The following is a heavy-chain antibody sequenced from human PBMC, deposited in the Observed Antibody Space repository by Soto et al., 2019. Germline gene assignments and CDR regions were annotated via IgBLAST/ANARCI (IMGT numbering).Heavy chain of an antibody. D-gene: IGHD2-8*02. CDR3: ARDKITGLFDY. Sequence: PSETLSLTCAVSGYSISSSNWWGWIRQPPGKGLEWIGEINHSGSTNYNPSLKSRVTISVDTSKNQFSLKLTSVTAADTAVYYCARDKITGLFDYWGQGTQVTVSS. V-gene: IGHV4-28*03. J-gene: IGHJ4*02. CDR2: INHSGST. CDR1: GYSISSSNW.